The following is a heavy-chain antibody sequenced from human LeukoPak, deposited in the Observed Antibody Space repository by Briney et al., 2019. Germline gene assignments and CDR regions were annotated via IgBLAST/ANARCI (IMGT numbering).Heavy chain of an antibody. CDR1: SYSISSGYY. Sequence: SETLSLTCTVSSYSISSGYYWGWIRQPPGKGLEWIGGIYHSGGTYYNPSLKSRVTISVDTSKNHFSLKLSSVTAADTAVYYCARARSIWFGDVWGQGTTVTVSS. CDR3: ARARSIWFGDV. CDR2: IYHSGGT. D-gene: IGHD3-10*01. V-gene: IGHV4-38-2*02. J-gene: IGHJ6*02.